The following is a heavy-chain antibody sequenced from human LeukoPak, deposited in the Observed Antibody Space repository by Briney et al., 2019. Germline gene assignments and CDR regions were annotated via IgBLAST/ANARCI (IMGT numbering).Heavy chain of an antibody. V-gene: IGHV3-48*03. CDR3: ARSLKVSAALDVFDI. CDR1: GFTFSSYE. D-gene: IGHD2-2*01. J-gene: IGHJ3*02. CDR2: ISSSGSTI. Sequence: PGGSLRLSCAASGFTFSSYEMNWVRQAPGKGLEWVSYISSSGSTIYYADSVKGRFTISRDNAKNSLYLQMNSLRAEDTAVYFCARSLKVSAALDVFDIWGQGTMVTVSS.